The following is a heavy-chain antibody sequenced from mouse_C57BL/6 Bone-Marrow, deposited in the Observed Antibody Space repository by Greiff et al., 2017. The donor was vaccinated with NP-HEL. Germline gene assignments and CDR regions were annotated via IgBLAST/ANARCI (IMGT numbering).Heavy chain of an antibody. J-gene: IGHJ3*01. CDR1: GYTFTDYN. CDR2: INPNNGGT. Sequence: VQLKESGPELVKPGASVKMSCKASGYTFTDYNMHWVKQSHGKSLEWIGYINPNNGGTSYNQKFKGKATLTVNKSSSTAYMELRSLTSEDSAVYYCAREEALMTRFAYWGQGTLVTVSA. D-gene: IGHD2-3*01. CDR3: AREEALMTRFAY. V-gene: IGHV1-22*01.